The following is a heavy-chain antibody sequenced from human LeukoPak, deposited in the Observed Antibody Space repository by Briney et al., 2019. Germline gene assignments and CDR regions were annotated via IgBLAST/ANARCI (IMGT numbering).Heavy chain of an antibody. J-gene: IGHJ6*03. CDR2: IYYSGST. CDR1: GGSISSGGYY. CDR3: ARGTWPGDYYYYYMDV. D-gene: IGHD1-1*01. V-gene: IGHV4-31*03. Sequence: SQTLSLTCTVSGGSISSGGYYWSWIRQHPGKGLEWIGYIYYSGSTYYNPSLKSRVTTSVDTSKNQFSLKLSSVTAADTAVYYCARGTWPGDYYYYYMDVWGKGTTVTVSS.